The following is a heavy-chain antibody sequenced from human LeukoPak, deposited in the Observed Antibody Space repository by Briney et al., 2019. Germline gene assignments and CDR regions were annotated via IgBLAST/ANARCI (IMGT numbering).Heavy chain of an antibody. V-gene: IGHV3-15*01. CDR2: IKSKTDGGTT. D-gene: IGHD4-11*01. Sequence: PGGSLRLSCAASGFTFSNAWMSWVRQAPGKGLEWVGRIKSKTDGGTTDYAAPVKGRFTISRDDSKNTLYLQMNSLKTEDTAVYYCTTGGPVTVYYYYGMDVRGQGTTVTVSS. CDR1: GFTFSNAW. CDR3: TTGGPVTVYYYYGMDV. J-gene: IGHJ6*02.